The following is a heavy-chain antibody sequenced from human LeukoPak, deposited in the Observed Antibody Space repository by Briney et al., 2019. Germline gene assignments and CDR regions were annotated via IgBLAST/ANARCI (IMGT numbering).Heavy chain of an antibody. CDR1: AGYINPYY. J-gene: IGHJ4*02. D-gene: IGHD5-18*01. Sequence: SETLSLTCTVSAGYINPYYWSWIRQSAENGLQWIGRIYASGTTKYNPSLQSRVAMSVDMSKNQFSLNLASVTAADTAVYFCARDQGYTYGQTHYFDFWGKGILVTVSS. CDR3: ARDQGYTYGQTHYFDF. CDR2: IYASGTT. V-gene: IGHV4-4*07.